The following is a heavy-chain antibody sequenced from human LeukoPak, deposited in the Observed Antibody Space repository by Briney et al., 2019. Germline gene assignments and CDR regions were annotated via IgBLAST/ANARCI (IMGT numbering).Heavy chain of an antibody. Sequence: SETLSLTCTVSGGSISSSSYYWGWIRQPPGKGLEWIGSIYYSGSTYYNPSLKSRVTISVDTSKNQFSLKLSSVTAADTAVYYCAGLLNYYYMDVWGKGTTVTVSS. CDR2: IYYSGST. CDR3: AGLLNYYYMDV. V-gene: IGHV4-39*07. D-gene: IGHD2-15*01. CDR1: GGSISSSSYY. J-gene: IGHJ6*03.